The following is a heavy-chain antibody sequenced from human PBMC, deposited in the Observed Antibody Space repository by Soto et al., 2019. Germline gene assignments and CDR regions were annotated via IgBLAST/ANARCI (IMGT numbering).Heavy chain of an antibody. Sequence: GGSLRLSCAASGFTFSSYAIHWVRQAPGKGLEWVAVISYDGSNKYYADSVKGRFTISRDNSKNTLYLQMNSLRAEDTAVYYCARDVSRIIQYYFDYWGQGTLVTVSS. CDR2: ISYDGSNK. J-gene: IGHJ4*02. CDR1: GFTFSSYA. D-gene: IGHD3-16*01. V-gene: IGHV3-30-3*01. CDR3: ARDVSRIIQYYFDY.